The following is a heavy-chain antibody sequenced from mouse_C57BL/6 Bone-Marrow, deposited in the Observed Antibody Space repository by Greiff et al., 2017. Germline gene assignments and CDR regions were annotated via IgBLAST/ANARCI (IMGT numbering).Heavy chain of an antibody. CDR3: AREGAYYSNYWFAY. V-gene: IGHV2-2*01. CDR2: IWSGGST. Sequence: QVQLKESGPGLVQPSQSLSITCTVSGFSLTSYGVNWVRQSPGKGLEWLGVIWSGGSTDYNAAFISSLSLSKDNSKSQVFFKMNSLQADDTAIYYCAREGAYYSNYWFAYWGQGTLVTVSA. J-gene: IGHJ3*01. D-gene: IGHD2-5*01. CDR1: GFSLTSYG.